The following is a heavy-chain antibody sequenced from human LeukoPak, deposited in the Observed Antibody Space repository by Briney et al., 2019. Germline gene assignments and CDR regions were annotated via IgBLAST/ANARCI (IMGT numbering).Heavy chain of an antibody. J-gene: IGHJ4*02. CDR2: IYTSGGT. D-gene: IGHD3-22*01. V-gene: IGHV4-38-2*02. CDR1: GYSISSGYY. Sequence: SETLSLTCTVSGYSISSGYYWGWIRPPPGKGLEWIGRIYTSGGTNYNPSLKSRVTMSIDTSKNQFSLKLSSVTAADTAVYYCARDYYDSSGYYYALWGQGTLVTVSS. CDR3: ARDYYDSSGYYYAL.